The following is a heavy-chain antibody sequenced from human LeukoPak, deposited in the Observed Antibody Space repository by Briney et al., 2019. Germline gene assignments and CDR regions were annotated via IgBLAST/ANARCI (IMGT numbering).Heavy chain of an antibody. J-gene: IGHJ4*02. D-gene: IGHD5-18*01. V-gene: IGHV3-21*01. CDR1: GFTFSSYS. CDR2: ISSSSSYI. Sequence: GGSLTLSCAASGFTFSSYSMNWVRQAPGKGLEWVSSISSSSSYIYYADSVKGRFTISRDNAKNSLYLQMNSLRAEDTAVYYCARDPRGYSHGSHFDYWGQGTLVTVSS. CDR3: ARDPRGYSHGSHFDY.